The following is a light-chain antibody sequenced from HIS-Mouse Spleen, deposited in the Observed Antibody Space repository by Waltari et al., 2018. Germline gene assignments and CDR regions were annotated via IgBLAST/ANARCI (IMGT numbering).Light chain of an antibody. J-gene: IGKJ2*01. V-gene: IGKV3-15*01. Sequence: DIVMTQSPATLSVSPGERDTLSCRASQSVSSNLAWYQQKPGQAPRLLIYGASTRATGIPARFSGSGSGTEFTLTISSLQSEDFAVYYCQQYNNWPPYTFGQGTKLEIK. CDR2: GAS. CDR3: QQYNNWPPYT. CDR1: QSVSSN.